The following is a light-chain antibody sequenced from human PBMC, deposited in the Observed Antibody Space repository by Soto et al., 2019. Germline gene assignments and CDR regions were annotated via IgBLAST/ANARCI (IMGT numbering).Light chain of an antibody. Sequence: EIVLTQSPGTLSLSPGERATLSCRASQSVSNTYLAWYQQKPGQAPRLLIYGASSRATGIPDRFSGSGSGTDFTLSISRLEPEDFAVYYCQQYGSSPYTFCQGTKLEIK. J-gene: IGKJ2*01. CDR3: QQYGSSPYT. CDR1: QSVSNTY. CDR2: GAS. V-gene: IGKV3-20*01.